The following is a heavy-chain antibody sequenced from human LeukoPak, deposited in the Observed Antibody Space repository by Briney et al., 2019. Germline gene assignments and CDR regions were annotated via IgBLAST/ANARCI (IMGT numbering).Heavy chain of an antibody. J-gene: IGHJ4*02. Sequence: ASVKVSCKASGYTFTSYGISWVRQAPGQRLEWMGWINAGNGNTKYSQKFQGRVTITRDTSASTAYMELSSLRSEDTAVYYCARDRTGAAANWGQGTLVTVSS. CDR3: ARDRTGAAAN. D-gene: IGHD6-13*01. CDR1: GYTFTSYG. CDR2: INAGNGNT. V-gene: IGHV1-3*01.